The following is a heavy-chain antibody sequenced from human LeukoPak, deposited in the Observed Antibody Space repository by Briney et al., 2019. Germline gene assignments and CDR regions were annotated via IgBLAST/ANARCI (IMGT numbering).Heavy chain of an antibody. Sequence: ASVKVSCKASGYTFTGYYIHWVRQAPGRGLEWMGWINPNSGGTNYAQKFQGRVTMTRDRSINTAYMDLRSLTYDDTAVYYCARDKPAEAALDFWGQGTLVTVSS. J-gene: IGHJ4*02. CDR3: ARDKPAEAALDF. V-gene: IGHV1-2*02. CDR2: INPNSGGT. CDR1: GYTFTGYY.